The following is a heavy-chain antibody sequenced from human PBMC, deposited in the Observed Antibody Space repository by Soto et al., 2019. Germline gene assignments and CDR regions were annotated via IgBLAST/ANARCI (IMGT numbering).Heavy chain of an antibody. CDR3: ARDKRITIFGVVIEGDPTDYYGMDV. CDR1: GGSIRTYY. D-gene: IGHD3-3*01. Sequence: PSETLSLTCTVSGGSIRTYYWSWIRQPPGKGLEWIGYIYYSGSTYYNPSLKSRVTISVDTSKNQFSLKLSTVTAADTAVYYCARDKRITIFGVVIEGDPTDYYGMDVWGQGTTVTVSS. V-gene: IGHV4-59*12. CDR2: IYYSGST. J-gene: IGHJ6*02.